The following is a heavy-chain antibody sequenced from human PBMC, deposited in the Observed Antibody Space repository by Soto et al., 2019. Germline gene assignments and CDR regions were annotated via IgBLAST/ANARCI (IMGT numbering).Heavy chain of an antibody. V-gene: IGHV2-70*04. CDR2: IDWEDTK. J-gene: IGHJ6*02. Sequence: SGPTLVNPTQTLTLTCTVSGFSLSGSGMRVTWIRQPPGKALEWLARIDWEDTKLYSTSLKTRLTISKDTSKNQVVLTMTNVDPADTGTYYCARAFYGMEVWGHGTTVTVSS. CDR3: ARAFYGMEV. CDR1: GFSLSGSGMR.